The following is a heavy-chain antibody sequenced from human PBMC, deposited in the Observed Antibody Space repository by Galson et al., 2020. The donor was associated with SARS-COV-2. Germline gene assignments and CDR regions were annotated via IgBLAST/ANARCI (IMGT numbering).Heavy chain of an antibody. CDR1: GFTLSTNS. D-gene: IGHD1-26*01. CDR3: AKERRAESVAPDEMDV. Sequence: GGSLRLSCVASGFTLSTNSMNWVRQAPGKGLEWVSFINSRDDTIYYADSVRGRFTLSIDNAKNSLHLQMDSLRAEATAVYYCAKERRAESVAPDEMDVWGEGTTVTVSS. CDR2: INSRDDTI. V-gene: IGHV3-48*04. J-gene: IGHJ6*04.